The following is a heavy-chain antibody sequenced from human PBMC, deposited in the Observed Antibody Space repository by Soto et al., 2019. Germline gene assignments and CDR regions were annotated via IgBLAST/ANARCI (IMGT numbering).Heavy chain of an antibody. Sequence: QVQLVESGGGVVQPGRSLRLSCAASGFTFSTYAMHWVRQAPGKGLEWVAVISYDGTNKYYADSVRGRFTISRDNSKNPLFLQMNSGGAEDRVVYYWAKEGGGYNIVYVLLDKYYYGLDVWGQGPTVTVSS. D-gene: IGHD5-18*01. J-gene: IGHJ6*02. CDR3: AKEGGGYNIVYVLLDKYYYGLDV. V-gene: IGHV3-30-3*01. CDR2: ISYDGTNK. CDR1: GFTFSTYA.